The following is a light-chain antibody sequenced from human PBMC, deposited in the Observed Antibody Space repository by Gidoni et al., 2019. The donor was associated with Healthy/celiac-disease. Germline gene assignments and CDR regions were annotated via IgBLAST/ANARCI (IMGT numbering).Light chain of an antibody. V-gene: IGKV3-15*01. J-gene: IGKJ1*01. CDR2: GAS. CDR1: KSVSSN. CDR3: QQYNNWPPWT. Sequence: EIVMTQSPATLSVSPGERATPSCRASKSVSSNLAWYQQKPGQAPMLLIYGASTRATGIPARFSGSGSGTEFTLTISSLQSEDFAVYYCQQYNNWPPWTFGQGTKVEIK.